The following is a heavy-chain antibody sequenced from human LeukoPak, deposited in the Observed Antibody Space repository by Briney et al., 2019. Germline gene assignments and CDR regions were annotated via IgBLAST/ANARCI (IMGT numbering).Heavy chain of an antibody. V-gene: IGHV4-59*08. D-gene: IGHD1-26*01. CDR1: GASISPYY. CDR2: VFYNGRT. CDR3: ASGNYYQDY. Sequence: PSETLSLTCSVSGASISPYYWVWIRQPPGKGLEWIGYVFYNGRTSYNPSLKSRVTISADTSKNQFSLEMNSVTAADTAVYYCASGNYYQDYWGQGTVVTVSP. J-gene: IGHJ4*02.